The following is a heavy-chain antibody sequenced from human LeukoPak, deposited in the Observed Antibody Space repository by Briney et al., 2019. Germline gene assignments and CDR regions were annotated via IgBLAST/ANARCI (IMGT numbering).Heavy chain of an antibody. V-gene: IGHV4-61*02. CDR2: IYTSGST. CDR1: GGSISSGSYY. CDR3: ARSDARIGRFDP. J-gene: IGHJ5*02. D-gene: IGHD1-1*01. Sequence: SETLSLTCTVSGGSISSGSYYWSWIRQPAGREWKWIGRIYTSGSTNYNPSLKSRVTISVDTSKNQFSLKLSSVTAADTAVYYCARSDARIGRFDPWGQGTLVTVSS.